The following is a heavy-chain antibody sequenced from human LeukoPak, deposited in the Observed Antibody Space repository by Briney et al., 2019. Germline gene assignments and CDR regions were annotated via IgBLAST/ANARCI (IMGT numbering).Heavy chain of an antibody. CDR3: ARAIYDSSGSGDY. D-gene: IGHD3-22*01. J-gene: IGHJ4*02. CDR1: GFTFSSYA. Sequence: GGSLRLSCAASGFTFSSYAMHWVRQAPDKGLEWVAVISYDGSNKYYADSVKGRFTIPRDNSKNTLYLQMNSLRDEDTAMYYCARAIYDSSGSGDYWGQGTLVTVSS. V-gene: IGHV3-30-3*01. CDR2: ISYDGSNK.